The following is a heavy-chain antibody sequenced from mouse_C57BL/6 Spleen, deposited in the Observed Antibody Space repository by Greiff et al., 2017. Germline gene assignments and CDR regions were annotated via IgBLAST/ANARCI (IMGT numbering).Heavy chain of an antibody. V-gene: IGHV1-82*01. CDR3: AIYGPFAY. CDR1: GYAFSSSW. D-gene: IGHD1-1*01. J-gene: IGHJ3*01. Sequence: QVQLQQSGPELVKPGASVKISCKASGYAFSSSWMNWVKQRPGKGLEWIGRIYPGDGDTNYNGKFKGKATLTADKSSSTAYMQLSSLTSEDSAVYFCAIYGPFAYWGQGTLVTVSA. CDR2: IYPGDGDT.